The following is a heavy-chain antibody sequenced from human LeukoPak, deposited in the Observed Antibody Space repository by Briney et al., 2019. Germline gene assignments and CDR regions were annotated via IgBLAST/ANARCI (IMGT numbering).Heavy chain of an antibody. CDR1: GFTFSSYA. CDR3: ARGMSATSGYLELEY. Sequence: GGSLRLSCAASGFTFSSYAMSWVRQSPGKGLEWVSAISGSGGNTYSADSVKGRCTISRDNSKKTLFLHMNSLRAEDTAVYYCARGMSATSGYLELEYWGQGTLVTVSS. D-gene: IGHD3-22*01. CDR2: ISGSGGNT. J-gene: IGHJ4*02. V-gene: IGHV3-23*01.